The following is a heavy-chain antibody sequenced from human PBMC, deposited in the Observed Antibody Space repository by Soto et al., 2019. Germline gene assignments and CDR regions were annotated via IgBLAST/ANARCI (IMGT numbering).Heavy chain of an antibody. Sequence: PSETLSLTCAVYGGSFSGYYWSWIRQPPGKGLEWIGEINHSGSTNYNPSLKSRVTISVDTSKNQFSLKLSSVTAADTAVYYCARAGITFVRGVIYYYGMDVWGQGTTVTVSS. V-gene: IGHV4-34*01. CDR3: ARAGITFVRGVIYYYGMDV. CDR2: INHSGST. CDR1: GGSFSGYY. D-gene: IGHD3-10*01. J-gene: IGHJ6*02.